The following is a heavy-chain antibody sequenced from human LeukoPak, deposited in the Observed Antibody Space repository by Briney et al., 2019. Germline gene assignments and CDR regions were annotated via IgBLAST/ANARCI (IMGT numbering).Heavy chain of an antibody. CDR2: IIESGSGA. D-gene: IGHD7-27*01. V-gene: IGHV3-23*01. CDR3: AKDYKVRSGEPPVDY. J-gene: IGHJ4*02. Sequence: GGSLRLSCAASGFTFSNYAMSWFRQAPGKGLEWVAGIIESGSGAWYADSVKGLFTISRDNSKNTLYLEMISLRADDTAVYYCAKDYKVRSGEPPVDYWGQGTLLNVSS. CDR1: GFTFSNYA.